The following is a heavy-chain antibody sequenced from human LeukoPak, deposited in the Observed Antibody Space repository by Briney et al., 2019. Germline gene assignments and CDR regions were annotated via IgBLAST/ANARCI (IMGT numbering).Heavy chain of an antibody. J-gene: IGHJ3*02. D-gene: IGHD3-16*02. CDR1: GYTLTSYG. V-gene: IGHV7-4-1*02. CDR2: INTNTGNP. Sequence: ASVKVSCKASGYTLTSYGMNWVRQAPGQGLEWMGWINTNTGNPTYAQGFTGRFVFSLDTSVSTAYLQISSLKAEDTAVYYCARNLERLYPGGAFDIWGQGTMVTVSS. CDR3: ARNLERLYPGGAFDI.